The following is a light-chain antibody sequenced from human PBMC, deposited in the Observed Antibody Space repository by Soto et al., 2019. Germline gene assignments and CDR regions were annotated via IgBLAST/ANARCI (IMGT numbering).Light chain of an antibody. Sequence: DIVLTQSPGTLSLSPGERVSLSCRASQSVYSSYLAWYQHKPGQAPRLLIYGASTRATGIPDRFSGSGSGTDFTLTISRLEPEDFAVYYCQQYGDSPRTFGQGTKVEVK. CDR3: QQYGDSPRT. CDR2: GAS. V-gene: IGKV3-20*01. CDR1: QSVYSSY. J-gene: IGKJ1*01.